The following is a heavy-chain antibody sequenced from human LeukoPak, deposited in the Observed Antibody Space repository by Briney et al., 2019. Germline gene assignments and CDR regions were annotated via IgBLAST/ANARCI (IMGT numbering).Heavy chain of an antibody. J-gene: IGHJ3*02. CDR2: IYHSGST. D-gene: IGHD3-16*02. CDR3: ARPLDDYVWGSYRFDAFDI. Sequence: PSETLSLTCTVSGYSISSGYYWGWIRQPPGKGLEWIGSIYHSGSTYYNPSLKSRVTISVDTSKNQFSLKLSSVTAADTAVYYCARPLDDYVWGSYRFDAFDIWGQGTMVTVSS. CDR1: GYSISSGYY. V-gene: IGHV4-38-2*02.